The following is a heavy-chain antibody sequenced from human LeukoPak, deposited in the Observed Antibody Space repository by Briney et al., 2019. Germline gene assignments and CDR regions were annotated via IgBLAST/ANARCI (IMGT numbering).Heavy chain of an antibody. CDR2: IKQDGSEK. Sequence: GGSLRLSCAVSGSTSSSYWMSWVRQAPGKGLEWAANIKQDGSEKYYVDSVKGRFTISRDNAKNSLYLQMNSLRAEDTAVYYCARAPYCIGGSCRFDYWGQGTLVTVSS. CDR1: GSTSSSYW. CDR3: ARAPYCIGGSCRFDY. V-gene: IGHV3-7*03. J-gene: IGHJ4*02. D-gene: IGHD2-15*01.